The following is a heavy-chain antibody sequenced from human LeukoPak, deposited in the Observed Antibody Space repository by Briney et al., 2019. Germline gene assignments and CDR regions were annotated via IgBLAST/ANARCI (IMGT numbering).Heavy chain of an antibody. CDR3: ARVGLHSGYCSGGSCYAGGPIDY. Sequence: SETLSLTCAVYGGSFSGYYWSWIRQPPGKGLEWIGEINHSGSTNYNPSLKSRVTISVDTSKNQFSLKLSSVTAADTAVYYRARVGLHSGYCSGGSCYAGGPIDYWGQGTLVTVSS. J-gene: IGHJ4*02. CDR2: INHSGST. V-gene: IGHV4-34*01. D-gene: IGHD2-15*01. CDR1: GGSFSGYY.